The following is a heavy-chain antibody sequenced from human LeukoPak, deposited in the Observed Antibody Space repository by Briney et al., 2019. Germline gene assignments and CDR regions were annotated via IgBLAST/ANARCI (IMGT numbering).Heavy chain of an antibody. J-gene: IGHJ4*02. D-gene: IGHD3-3*01. V-gene: IGHV3-30*02. CDR1: GFIFSSYG. CDR2: IRYDGNNK. CDR3: AKDFLNYDCWSAKDY. Sequence: GGSLRLSCAASGFIFSSYGMHWVRQAPGKGLEWVAFIRYDGNNKYYADSVKGRFTISRDNSKNTLYLQMNSLRAEDTAVYYCAKDFLNYDCWSAKDYWGQGTLVTVSS.